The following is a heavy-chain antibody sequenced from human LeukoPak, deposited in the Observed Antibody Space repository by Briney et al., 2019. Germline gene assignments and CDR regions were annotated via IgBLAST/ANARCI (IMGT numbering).Heavy chain of an antibody. V-gene: IGHV3-30*02. J-gene: IGHJ4*02. Sequence: PGGSLRLSCAASGFTFSSYGMHWVRQAPGKGLEWVAFIRYDGSNKYYADSVKGRFTISRDNSKNTLYLQMNSLRAEDTAVYYCAKDGEPWLVQEVGYFDYWGQGTLVTVSS. CDR3: AKDGEPWLVQEVGYFDY. CDR1: GFTFSSYG. CDR2: IRYDGSNK. D-gene: IGHD6-19*01.